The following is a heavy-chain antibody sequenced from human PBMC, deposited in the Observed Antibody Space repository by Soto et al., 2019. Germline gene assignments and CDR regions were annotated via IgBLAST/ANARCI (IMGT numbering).Heavy chain of an antibody. Sequence: QVQLVQSGAEVKMPGSSVKVSCSASGDTFSSYTVNWLRQAPGRGLEWMGRIIPVLTTTDYAQKFRGRVTSTADKSSNTVYMELTSLSSDDTAVYYCARRRYCGYDCYHKHYYGMDVWGQGTTVTVAS. D-gene: IGHD2-21*02. J-gene: IGHJ6*02. CDR1: GDTFSSYT. CDR3: ARRRYCGYDCYHKHYYGMDV. V-gene: IGHV1-69*08. CDR2: IIPVLTTT.